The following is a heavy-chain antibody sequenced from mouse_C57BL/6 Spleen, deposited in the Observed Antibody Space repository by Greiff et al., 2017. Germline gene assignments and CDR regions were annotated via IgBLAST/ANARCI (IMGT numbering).Heavy chain of an antibody. CDR3: ARQGDGYYPYFGY. CDR1: GFTFSSYT. D-gene: IGHD2-3*01. Sequence: EVKVVESGGGLVKPGGSLKLSCAASGFTFSSYTMSWVRQTPEKRLEWVATISGGGGNTYYPDSVKGRFTISRDNAKNTLYLQMSSLRYEDTALYYCARQGDGYYPYFGYWGQGTTLTVSS. CDR2: ISGGGGNT. V-gene: IGHV5-9*01. J-gene: IGHJ2*01.